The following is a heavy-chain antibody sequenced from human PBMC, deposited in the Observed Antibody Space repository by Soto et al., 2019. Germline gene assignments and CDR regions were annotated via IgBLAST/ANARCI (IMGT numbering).Heavy chain of an antibody. CDR2: IYWDDDK. J-gene: IGHJ4*02. D-gene: IGHD6-19*01. CDR3: VHTYSSGWAFDY. CDR1: GFSLSTRGVG. Sequence: QITLKESGPTLVKPTQTLTLTCTFSGFSLSTRGVGVGWIRQPPGKALEWLALIYWDDDKRYSPSLKSRITIPKDTSKNQVGLTMTNMDPVDTGTYYCVHTYSSGWAFDYWGQGTLVTVSS. V-gene: IGHV2-5*04.